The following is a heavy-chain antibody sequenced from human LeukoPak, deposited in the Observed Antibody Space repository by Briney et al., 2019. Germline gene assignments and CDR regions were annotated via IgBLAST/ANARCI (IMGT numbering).Heavy chain of an antibody. V-gene: IGHV3-23*01. CDR1: GFTFSSYA. CDR3: AKDYSHDYGDYPFDY. D-gene: IGHD4-17*01. Sequence: GGSLRLSCAASGFTFSSYAMSWVRQAPGKRLEWVSGISGSGGSTYYADSVKGRFTISRDNSKNTLYLQMNSLRAEDTAVYYCAKDYSHDYGDYPFDYWGQGTLVTVSS. CDR2: ISGSGGST. J-gene: IGHJ4*02.